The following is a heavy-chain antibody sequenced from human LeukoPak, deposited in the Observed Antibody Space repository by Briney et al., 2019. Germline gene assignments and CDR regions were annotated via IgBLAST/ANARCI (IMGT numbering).Heavy chain of an antibody. J-gene: IGHJ4*02. CDR3: ARGPMVRTNLFDY. CDR2: IKQDGSEK. CDR1: GFTSSSYW. V-gene: IGHV3-7*01. D-gene: IGHD3-10*01. Sequence: GGSLRLSCAASGFTSSSYWMSWVRQAPGKGLEWVANIKQDGSEKYYVDSVKGRFTISRDNAKNTLYLQMNSLRAEDTAVYYCARGPMVRTNLFDYWGQGTLVTVSS.